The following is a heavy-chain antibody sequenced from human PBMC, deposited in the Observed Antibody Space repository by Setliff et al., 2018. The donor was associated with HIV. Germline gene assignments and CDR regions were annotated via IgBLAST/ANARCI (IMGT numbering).Heavy chain of an antibody. CDR3: ARGGSITMIVAVPWAFDI. D-gene: IGHD3-22*01. CDR2: IIPILGIA. Sequence: ASVKVSCKASGGTFSSYAISWVRQAPGQGLEWMGGIIPILGIANYAQKFQGRVTITEDTSTGTAYMELSSLRSEDTAVYYCARGGSITMIVAVPWAFDIWGKGTMVTV. V-gene: IGHV1-69*10. J-gene: IGHJ3*02. CDR1: GGTFSSYA.